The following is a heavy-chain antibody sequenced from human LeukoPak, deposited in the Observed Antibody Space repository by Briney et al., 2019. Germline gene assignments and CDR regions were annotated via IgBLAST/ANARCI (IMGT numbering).Heavy chain of an antibody. CDR1: GFTFSSYE. CDR3: ARDDPYYEILTGYYRGYYFDY. J-gene: IGHJ4*02. CDR2: ISSSGSTI. D-gene: IGHD3-9*01. Sequence: PGGSLRLSCAVSGFTFSSYEMNWVRQAPGKGLEWVSYISSSGSTIYYADSVKGRFTISRDNAKTSLYLQMNSLRAEDTAVYYCARDDPYYEILTGYYRGYYFDYWGQGTLVTVSS. V-gene: IGHV3-48*03.